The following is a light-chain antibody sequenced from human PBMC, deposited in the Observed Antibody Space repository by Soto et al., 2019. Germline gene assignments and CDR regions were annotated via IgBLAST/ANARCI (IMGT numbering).Light chain of an antibody. CDR2: DAS. J-gene: IGKJ5*01. CDR1: QSINNW. V-gene: IGKV1-5*01. Sequence: MVHSPCTLSGCVGDRVSIPCRASQSINNWLAWYQLKPGKAPKLLIYDASTLQSGVPSSFSGSGSATEFTLTISRLHPEECATYYCQQSYSTLAITSGQGTRLEIK. CDR3: QQSYSTLAIT.